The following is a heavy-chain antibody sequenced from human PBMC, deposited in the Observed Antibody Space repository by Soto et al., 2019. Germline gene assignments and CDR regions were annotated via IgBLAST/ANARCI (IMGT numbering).Heavy chain of an antibody. V-gene: IGHV5-51*01. CDR1: GYDFNTNW. Sequence: GESLKISCRGSGYDFNTNWFGWVRQLPGRGLEWVGIMYPGDSDTRYNPSLQGHVTLSADVTVSTAFLQWRSLKTSDTATYFCARAPSHGWFQHFDYWGQGTLVTVSS. D-gene: IGHD6-19*01. J-gene: IGHJ4*02. CDR2: MYPGDSDT. CDR3: ARAPSHGWFQHFDY.